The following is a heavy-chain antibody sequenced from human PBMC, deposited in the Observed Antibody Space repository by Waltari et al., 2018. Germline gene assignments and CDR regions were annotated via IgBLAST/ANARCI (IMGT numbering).Heavy chain of an antibody. D-gene: IGHD3-9*01. V-gene: IGHV3-43D*04. CDR2: ITWDGRST. Sequence: EVQLEESGGGVVQPGGSLRLSCAASGSTFDDFAMHWVRQAPGKGLEWVSLITWDGRSTYYADSVKGRFAISRDNGKDFLYLQMNSLRPEDTALYYCVKEAAGYDSLIANGLDVWGQGTTVTVSS. CDR1: GSTFDDFA. CDR3: VKEAAGYDSLIANGLDV. J-gene: IGHJ6*02.